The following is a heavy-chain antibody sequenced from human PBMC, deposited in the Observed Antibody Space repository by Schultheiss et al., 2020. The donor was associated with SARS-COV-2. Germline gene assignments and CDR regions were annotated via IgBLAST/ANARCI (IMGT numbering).Heavy chain of an antibody. V-gene: IGHV3-21*01. J-gene: IGHJ4*02. Sequence: GGSLRLSCAASEFAFSSYDMHWVRQAPGKGLEWVSSITSTTTYIYYADSVKGRFTVSRDNAKNSLYLQLNSLRADDTAVYYCVREARFRGYKYAFDSWGQGTLVTVSS. CDR2: ITSTTTYI. D-gene: IGHD5-18*01. CDR3: VREARFRGYKYAFDS. CDR1: EFAFSSYD.